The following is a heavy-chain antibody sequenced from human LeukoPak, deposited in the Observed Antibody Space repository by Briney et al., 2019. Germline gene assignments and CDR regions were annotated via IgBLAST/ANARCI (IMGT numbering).Heavy chain of an antibody. CDR1: GFTFSSYW. J-gene: IGHJ4*02. D-gene: IGHD5-24*01. V-gene: IGHV3-7*04. CDR2: IKQDGSDK. Sequence: GGSLRLSCAASGFTFSSYWMSWVRQAPGKGLKGVANIKQDGSDKYYVDSVKGRFTISRDNAKNSLYLQMNSLRAEDTAVYYCAREDGYNFFDYWGQGTLVTVSS. CDR3: AREDGYNFFDY.